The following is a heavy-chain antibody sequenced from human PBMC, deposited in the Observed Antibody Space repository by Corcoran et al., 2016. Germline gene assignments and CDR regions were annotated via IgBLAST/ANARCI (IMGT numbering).Heavy chain of an antibody. CDR3: ARTNWDLGHKPEYYVDY. Sequence: QVQLQESGPGLVKPSETLSLTCTVSGGSISSYYWSWIRQPPGKGLEWIGYIYYSGSTNYNPSLKSRVTISVDTSKNQFSLKLSSVTAADTAVYDCARTNWDLGHKPEYYVDYWGQGTLVTVSS. CDR2: IYYSGST. CDR1: GGSISSYY. V-gene: IGHV4-59*01. J-gene: IGHJ4*02. D-gene: IGHD1-1*01.